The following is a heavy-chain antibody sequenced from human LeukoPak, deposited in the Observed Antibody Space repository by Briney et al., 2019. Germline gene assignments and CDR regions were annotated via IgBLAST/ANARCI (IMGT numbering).Heavy chain of an antibody. CDR1: GFRFDEYA. CDR3: AKPGEYCSSTSCYGFDY. D-gene: IGHD2-2*01. V-gene: IGHV3-23*01. CDR2: ISGSGGTT. J-gene: IGHJ4*02. Sequence: PGGSLRLSCAASGFRFDEYAMHWVRQAPGKGLEWVATISGSGGTTWYMDSVKGRFTISRDNSKNRLYLQMNSLRVEDTAVYYCAKPGEYCSSTSCYGFDYWGQGTLVTVSS.